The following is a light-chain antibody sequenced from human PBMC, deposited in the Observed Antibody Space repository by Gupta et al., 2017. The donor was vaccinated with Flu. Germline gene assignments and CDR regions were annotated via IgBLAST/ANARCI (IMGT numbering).Light chain of an antibody. CDR1: QSIRNY. CDR3: QQTNTSPLT. Sequence: QMTQSPSSLSASVGDRVAITCRASQSIRNYVNWYQQKPGKAPRLLIYTASNLESGVPSRFSGSGSGTDFTLTISSLQPEDFATYHCQQTNTSPLTFGRGTQVEIK. CDR2: TAS. J-gene: IGKJ4*01. V-gene: IGKV1-39*01.